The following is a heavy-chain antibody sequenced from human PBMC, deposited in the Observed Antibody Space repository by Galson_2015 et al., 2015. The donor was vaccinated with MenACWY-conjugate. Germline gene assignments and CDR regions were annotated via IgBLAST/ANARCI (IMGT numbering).Heavy chain of an antibody. V-gene: IGHV3-74*01. Sequence: SLRLSCAASGFTFSSFYMHWVCHAPGKGLVWVSRISSDESSTSYADSVKGRFTISRDNAKNTLFLQMNSLRGEDTAVYYCARAGGSATYYMDVWGKGTTVTVSS. J-gene: IGHJ6*03. CDR2: ISSDESST. D-gene: IGHD2-15*01. CDR3: ARAGGSATYYMDV. CDR1: GFTFSSFY.